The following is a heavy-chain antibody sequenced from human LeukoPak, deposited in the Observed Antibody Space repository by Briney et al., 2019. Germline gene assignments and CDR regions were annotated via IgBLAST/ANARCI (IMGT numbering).Heavy chain of an antibody. J-gene: IGHJ4*02. V-gene: IGHV4-59*08. D-gene: IGHD6-19*01. CDR1: GGSIGSDY. CDR3: AKYGNSGWVIDN. Sequence: SETLPLTCTVSGGSIGSDYWTWIRQPPGEGLEYIGYIYYTGGTNYNPSLKSRVTISVDTTKNQFSLKLSSVTAADTAVYFCAKYGNSGWVIDNWGQGTLVTVSS. CDR2: IYYTGGT.